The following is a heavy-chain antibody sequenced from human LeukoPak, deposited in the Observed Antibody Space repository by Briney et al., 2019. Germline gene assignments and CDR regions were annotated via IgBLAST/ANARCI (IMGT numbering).Heavy chain of an antibody. Sequence: PGRSLRLSCAASGFTFDDYAMHWVRQAPGKGLEWVSGISWNSGSIGYADSVKGRFTISRDNAKNSLYLQMNSLRAEDMALYYCAEGYYDFWSDWDFMDVWGKGTTVTVSS. D-gene: IGHD3-3*01. J-gene: IGHJ6*03. CDR3: AEGYYDFWSDWDFMDV. CDR2: ISWNSGSI. CDR1: GFTFDDYA. V-gene: IGHV3-9*03.